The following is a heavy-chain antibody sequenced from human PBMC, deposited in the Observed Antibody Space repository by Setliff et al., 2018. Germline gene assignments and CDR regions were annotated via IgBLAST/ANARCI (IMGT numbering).Heavy chain of an antibody. D-gene: IGHD2-15*01. V-gene: IGHV1-2*06. Sequence: GASVKVSCKASGYTFTDYYMHWVRQAPGQGLEWMGRINPNSGGTNSAQKFRGRVTMTRDTSITTAYMELSWLRSDDTAIYYCIVNMVRPVTGLDSWGPGTLVTVSS. CDR1: GYTFTDYY. CDR2: INPNSGGT. J-gene: IGHJ4*02. CDR3: IVNMVRPVTGLDS.